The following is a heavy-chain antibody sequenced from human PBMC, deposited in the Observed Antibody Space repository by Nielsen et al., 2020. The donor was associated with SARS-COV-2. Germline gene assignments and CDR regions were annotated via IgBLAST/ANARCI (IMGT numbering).Heavy chain of an antibody. CDR3: ASGHFAD. V-gene: IGHV4-59*01. J-gene: IGHJ4*02. CDR1: GGSMNNYY. Sequence: SETLSLTCTVFGGSMNNYYWNWIRQAPGKGLQWIGYISDSGSTNYNPSFESRVTMSPDTSRNQFSLKLRSVTAADTAVYFCASGHFADWGQGTLVIVSS. D-gene: IGHD3/OR15-3a*01. CDR2: ISDSGST.